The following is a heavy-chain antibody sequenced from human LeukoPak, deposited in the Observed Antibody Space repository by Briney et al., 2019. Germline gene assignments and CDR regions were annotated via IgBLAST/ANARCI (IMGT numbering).Heavy chain of an antibody. CDR1: GYTFTSYG. Sequence: ASVKVSCKASGYTFTSYGISWVRQAPGQGLEWMGWISAYNGNTNYAQKFQGRVTMTRNTSISTAYMELSSLRSEDTAVYYCARGGYGSGSYYNVVDYYYYYMDVWGKGTTVTISS. CDR2: ISAYNGNT. CDR3: ARGGYGSGSYYNVVDYYYYYMDV. J-gene: IGHJ6*03. D-gene: IGHD3-10*01. V-gene: IGHV1-18*01.